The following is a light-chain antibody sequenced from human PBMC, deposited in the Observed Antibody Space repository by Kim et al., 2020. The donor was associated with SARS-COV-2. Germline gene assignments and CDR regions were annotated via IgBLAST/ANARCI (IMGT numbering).Light chain of an antibody. CDR2: GAS. V-gene: IGKV3-20*01. CDR3: QQYGSSPLYT. CDR1: QSVTSNS. J-gene: IGKJ2*01. Sequence: EIVLTQSPGTLSLSPGDRATLSCRASQSVTSNSLAWYQQRPGQAPRLLFYGASIRATGIPDRFSGSGSGTDFTLTISRLEPEDFAVYYCQQYGSSPLYTFGQGTKLEI.